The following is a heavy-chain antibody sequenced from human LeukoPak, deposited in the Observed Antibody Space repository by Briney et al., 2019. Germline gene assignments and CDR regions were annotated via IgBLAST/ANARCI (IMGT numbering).Heavy chain of an antibody. D-gene: IGHD6-6*01. CDR2: IRYDGSNK. V-gene: IGHV3-30*02. Sequence: PGGSLRLSCAASGFTFSSYGMHWVRQAPGKGLEWVAFIRYDGSNKYYADSVKGRFTISRDNSKNTLYLQMNSLRAEDTAVYYCARAGYSSSPLWYYYYYMDVWGKGTTVTVSS. J-gene: IGHJ6*03. CDR3: ARAGYSSSPLWYYYYYMDV. CDR1: GFTFSSYG.